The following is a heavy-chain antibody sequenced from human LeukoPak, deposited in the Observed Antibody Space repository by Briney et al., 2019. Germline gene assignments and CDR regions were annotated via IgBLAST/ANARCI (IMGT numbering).Heavy chain of an antibody. CDR2: ISYDGSNK. Sequence: PGGSLRPSCAASGFTFSSYGMHWVRQAPGKGLEWVAVISYDGSNKYYADSVKGRSTISRDNSKNTLYLQMNSLRAEDTAVYYCAKGYSSYYFDYWGQGTLVTVSS. CDR1: GFTFSSYG. D-gene: IGHD6-19*01. V-gene: IGHV3-30*18. J-gene: IGHJ4*02. CDR3: AKGYSSYYFDY.